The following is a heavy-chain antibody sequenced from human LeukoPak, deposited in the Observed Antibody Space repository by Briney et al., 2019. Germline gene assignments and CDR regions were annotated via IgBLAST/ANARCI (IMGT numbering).Heavy chain of an antibody. CDR3: ARDPYSGNYGTYYYYYMDV. CDR2: ITSSGTYT. CDR1: GFTFDDYA. Sequence: KPGRSLRLSCAASGFTFDDYAMHWVRQAPGKAMEWVSSITSSGTYTFYADSVKGRFTISRDNAKNSLYLQMDSLGPEDTAVYYCARDPYSGNYGTYYYYYMDVWGKGTTVTISS. J-gene: IGHJ6*03. D-gene: IGHD1-26*01. V-gene: IGHV3-21*01.